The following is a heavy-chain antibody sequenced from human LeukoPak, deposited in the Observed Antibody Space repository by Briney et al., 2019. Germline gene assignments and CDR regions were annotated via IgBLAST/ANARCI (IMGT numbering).Heavy chain of an antibody. Sequence: GGSLRLSCAASGFTVSSNYMSWVRQAPGKGLEWVSVIYSGGSTYYADSVKGRFTISRDNSENTLYLQMNSLRAEDTAVYYCASCSSGGSCYLDYWGEGTLVTVSS. CDR3: ASCSSGGSCYLDY. CDR2: IYSGGST. J-gene: IGHJ4*02. V-gene: IGHV3-53*01. CDR1: GFTVSSNY. D-gene: IGHD2-15*01.